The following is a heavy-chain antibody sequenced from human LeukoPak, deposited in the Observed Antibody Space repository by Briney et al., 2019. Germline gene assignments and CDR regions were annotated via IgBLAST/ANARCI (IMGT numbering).Heavy chain of an antibody. J-gene: IGHJ4*02. V-gene: IGHV1-2*02. CDR3: ARFYFEGGYRPDYSDS. CDR1: GYTFTGYY. CDR2: INPNSGGT. D-gene: IGHD3-9*01. Sequence: GASVKVSCKASGYTFTGYYLHWVRQAPGQGLEWMGWINPNSGGTDYAQKFQGRVTMTRDTSISTAYMELSRLRSDDTAVYYCARFYFEGGYRPDYSDSWGQGTLVTVSS.